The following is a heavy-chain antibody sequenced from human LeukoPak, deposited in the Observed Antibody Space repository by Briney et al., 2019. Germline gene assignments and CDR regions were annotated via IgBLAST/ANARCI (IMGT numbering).Heavy chain of an antibody. J-gene: IGHJ5*02. CDR3: ARDQDYDLWSGSNWFDP. CDR1: GGSISSGDYY. D-gene: IGHD3-3*01. Sequence: EASETLSLTCTVSGGSISSGDYYWSWIRQPPGKGLEWIGRIYTSGSTNYNPSLKSRVTISVDTSKNQFSLKLSSVTAADTAVYYCARDQDYDLWSGSNWFDPWGQGTLVTVSS. CDR2: IYTSGST. V-gene: IGHV4-61*02.